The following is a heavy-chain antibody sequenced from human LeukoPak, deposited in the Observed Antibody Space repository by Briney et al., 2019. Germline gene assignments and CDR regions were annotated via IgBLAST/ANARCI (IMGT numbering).Heavy chain of an antibody. V-gene: IGHV3-66*02. J-gene: IGHJ4*02. Sequence: GGSLRLSCAASGFTVSSNYMSWVRQAPGKGLEWVSVIYSGGSTYYADYVKGRFTNSRDNSKNTLYHQMNSLRAEDTAVYYCARWGSLGDSSGYYDYWGQGTRVTVSS. CDR3: ARWGSLGDSSGYYDY. D-gene: IGHD3-22*01. CDR2: IYSGGST. CDR1: GFTVSSNY.